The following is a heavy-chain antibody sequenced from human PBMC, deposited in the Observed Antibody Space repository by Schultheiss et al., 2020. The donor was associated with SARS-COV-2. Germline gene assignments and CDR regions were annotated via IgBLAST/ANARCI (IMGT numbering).Heavy chain of an antibody. CDR2: ISGSGGST. D-gene: IGHD3-22*01. J-gene: IGHJ5*02. V-gene: IGHV3-23*01. CDR3: AKEEGDYYDSSGYYYGFA. Sequence: GGSLRLSCAASGFTFGNYAMSWVRQAPGKGLEWVSAISGSGGSTYYADSVKGRFTISRDNSKNTLYLQMNSLRAEDTAVYYCAKEEGDYYDSSGYYYGFALGQGTLVTVSS. CDR1: GFTFGNYA.